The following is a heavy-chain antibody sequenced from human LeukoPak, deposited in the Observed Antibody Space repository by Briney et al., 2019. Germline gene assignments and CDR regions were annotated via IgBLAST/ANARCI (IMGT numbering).Heavy chain of an antibody. Sequence: SETLSLTCTVSGYSISSGYYWGWIRQPPGKGLEWVGSIYHSGSTYYNPSLKSRVTISVDTSKNQFSLKLNSVTAADTAVYYCAVDYGGNSRWYYWGRGTLVTVSS. J-gene: IGHJ4*02. CDR3: AVDYGGNSRWYY. CDR2: IYHSGST. CDR1: GYSISSGYY. V-gene: IGHV4-38-2*02. D-gene: IGHD4-23*01.